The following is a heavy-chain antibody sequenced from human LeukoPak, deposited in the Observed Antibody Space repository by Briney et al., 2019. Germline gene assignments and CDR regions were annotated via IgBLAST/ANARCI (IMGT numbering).Heavy chain of an antibody. J-gene: IGHJ4*02. CDR2: IRYDGSNK. CDR1: GFTFSSYG. CDR3: ARDYTGGYCSGGSCGFDY. D-gene: IGHD2-15*01. Sequence: GGSLRLSCAASGFTFSSYGMHWVRQAPGKGLEWVAFIRYDGSNKYYADSVKGRFTISRDNSKNTLYLQMNSLRAEDTAVYYCARDYTGGYCSGGSCGFDYWGQGTLVTVSS. V-gene: IGHV3-30*02.